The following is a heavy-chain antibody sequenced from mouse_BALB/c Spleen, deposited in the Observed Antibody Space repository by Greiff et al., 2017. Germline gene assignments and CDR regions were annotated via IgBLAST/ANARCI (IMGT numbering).Heavy chain of an antibody. CDR1: GFTFSDYG. D-gene: IGHD2-3*01. CDR3: AREGDGYYVAY. V-gene: IGHV5-15*02. J-gene: IGHJ3*01. Sequence: EVKVEESGGGLVQPGGSRKLSCAASGFTFSDYGMAWVRQAPGKGPEWVAFISNLAYSIYYADTVTGRFTISRENAKNTLYLEMSSLRSEDTAMYYCAREGDGYYVAYWGQGTLVTVSA. CDR2: ISNLAYSI.